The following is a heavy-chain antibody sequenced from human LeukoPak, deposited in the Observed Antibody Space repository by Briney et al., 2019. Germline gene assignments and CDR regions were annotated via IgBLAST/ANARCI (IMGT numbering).Heavy chain of an antibody. CDR2: IYTSGST. CDR1: GGSISSSSYF. D-gene: IGHD5-12*01. J-gene: IGHJ3*02. CDR3: ARGGYSGYDYVGDDAFDI. Sequence: SETLSLTCTVSGGSISSSSYFWSWIRQPAGKGLEWIGRIYTSGSTNYNPSLKSRVTISVDTSKNQFSLKLSSVTAADTAVYYCARGGYSGYDYVGDDAFDIWGQGTMVTVSS. V-gene: IGHV4-61*02.